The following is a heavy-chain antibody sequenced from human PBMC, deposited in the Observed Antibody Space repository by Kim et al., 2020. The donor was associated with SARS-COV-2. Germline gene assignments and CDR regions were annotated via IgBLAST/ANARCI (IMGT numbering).Heavy chain of an antibody. CDR3: ARGVSGSYPANSYYFDY. Sequence: SETLSLTCAVSGGSISSSNWWSWVRQPPGKGLEWIGEIYHSGSTNYNPSLKSRVTISVDKSKNQFSLKLSSVTAADTAVYYCARGVSGSYPANSYYFDYWGQGTLVTVSS. D-gene: IGHD1-26*01. CDR1: GGSISSSNW. CDR2: IYHSGST. V-gene: IGHV4-4*02. J-gene: IGHJ4*02.